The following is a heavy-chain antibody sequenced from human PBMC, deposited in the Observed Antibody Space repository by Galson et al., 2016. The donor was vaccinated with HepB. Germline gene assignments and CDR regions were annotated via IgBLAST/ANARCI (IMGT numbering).Heavy chain of an antibody. CDR2: IYYSGST. J-gene: IGHJ5*02. V-gene: IGHV4-39*01. CDR3: AKSYYLSRRSDP. Sequence: LVKPTQTLTLTCTFSGFSLRSGGVGVGWIRQPPGKGLEWIGSIYYSGSTYYNPSLESRVTISVDTSKNQFSLKLSSVTAADTAVYYCAKSYYLSRRSDPWGQGTLVTVSS. D-gene: IGHD3-10*01. CDR1: GFSLRSGGVG.